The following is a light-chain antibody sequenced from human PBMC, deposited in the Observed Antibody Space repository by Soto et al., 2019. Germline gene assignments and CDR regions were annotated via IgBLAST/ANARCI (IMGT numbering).Light chain of an antibody. CDR1: QGISSY. V-gene: IGKV1-9*01. J-gene: IGKJ2*01. Sequence: DIQLTQSPSFLSASVGDRVTITCRASQGISSYLAWYQQKSGKAPKLLIYAASTLQSGVPSRFSGSGSGTEFTLTISSLQPEDFATYYCQQLNNYPPTFGQGTKLEIK. CDR3: QQLNNYPPT. CDR2: AAS.